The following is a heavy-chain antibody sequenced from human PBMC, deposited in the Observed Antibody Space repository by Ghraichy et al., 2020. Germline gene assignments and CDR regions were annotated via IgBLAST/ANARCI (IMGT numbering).Heavy chain of an antibody. J-gene: IGHJ5*02. CDR3: AHLLTGNYYDFWSGFKYSPNWFDP. CDR2: IYWDDDK. V-gene: IGHV2-5*02. Sequence: SGPTLVKPTQTLTLTCTFSGFSLSTSGVGVGWIRQPPGKALEWLALIYWDDDKRYSPSLKSRLTITKDTSKNQVVLTMTNMDPVDTATYYCAHLLTGNYYDFWSGFKYSPNWFDPWGQGTLVTVSS. CDR1: GFSLSTSGVG. D-gene: IGHD3-3*01.